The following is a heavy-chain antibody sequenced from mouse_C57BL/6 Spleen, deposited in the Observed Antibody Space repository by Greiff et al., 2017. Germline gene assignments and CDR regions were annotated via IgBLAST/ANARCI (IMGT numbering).Heavy chain of an antibody. J-gene: IGHJ2*01. V-gene: IGHV5-4*01. CDR1: GFTFSSYA. CDR3: AREDDYDVVDY. Sequence: EVQLQESGGGLVKPGGSLKLSCAASGFTFSSYAMSWVRQTPEKRLEWVATISDGGSYTYYPDNVKGRFTISRDNAKNNLYLQMSHLKSEDTAMYYCAREDDYDVVDYWGQGTTLTVSS. D-gene: IGHD2-4*01. CDR2: ISDGGSYT.